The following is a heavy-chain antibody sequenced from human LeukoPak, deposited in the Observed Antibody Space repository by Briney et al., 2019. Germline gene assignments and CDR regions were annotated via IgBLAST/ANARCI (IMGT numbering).Heavy chain of an antibody. CDR2: IYPGDSDT. D-gene: IGHD3-10*01. V-gene: IGHV5-51*01. CDR1: GYSFTSYW. J-gene: IGHJ4*02. Sequence: GESLKISCEGSGYSFTSYWIGWVRQMPGKGLEWMGIIYPGDSDTRYSPSFQGQVTISADKSISTAYLQWSSLKASDTAMYYCAGRLGGYYGSGSSLTLDYWGQGTLVTVSS. CDR3: AGRLGGYYGSGSSLTLDY.